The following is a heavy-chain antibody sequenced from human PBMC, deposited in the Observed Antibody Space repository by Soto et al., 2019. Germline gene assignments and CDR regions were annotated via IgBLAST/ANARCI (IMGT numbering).Heavy chain of an antibody. CDR1: GGAGTTNC. CDR3: VRDKRTISGLFPGS. Sequence: GGSLRVSWGGSGGAGTTNCGRWVRPDPGKGLECVSIVCTGGATHYADSVKGRFTISRDRSKNTVHLQMNNVRAEDTAVYYCVRDKRTISGLFPGSWGQGTPVTVSS. J-gene: IGHJ5*02. CDR2: VCTGGAT. D-gene: IGHD1-1*01. V-gene: IGHV3-53*01.